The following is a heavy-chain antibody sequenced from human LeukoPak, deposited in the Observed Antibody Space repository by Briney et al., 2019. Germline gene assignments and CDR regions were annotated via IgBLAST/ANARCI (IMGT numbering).Heavy chain of an antibody. V-gene: IGHV3-9*01. CDR2: ISWDSGSI. D-gene: IGHD4-17*01. CDR3: AKDINDYGDYVFDY. Sequence: GGPLRLSCAASGFTFDDYAMHWVRQAPGKGLEWVSGISWDSGSIGYADSVKGRFTISRDNAKNSLYLQMNSLRAEDTALYYCAKDINDYGDYVFDYWGQGTLVTVSS. CDR1: GFTFDDYA. J-gene: IGHJ4*02.